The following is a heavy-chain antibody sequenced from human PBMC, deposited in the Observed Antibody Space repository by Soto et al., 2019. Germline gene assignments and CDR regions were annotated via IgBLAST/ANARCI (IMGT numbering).Heavy chain of an antibody. V-gene: IGHV1-69*13. D-gene: IGHD1-26*01. CDR3: ARDSGSGQYYYYGMDV. Sequence: ASVKVSCKASGGTFSSYAISWVRQAPGQGLEWMGGIIPIFGTANYAQKFQGRVTITADESTSTAYMELSSLRSEDTAVYYCARDSGSGQYYYYGMDVWGQGTTVTVSS. CDR2: IIPIFGTA. J-gene: IGHJ6*02. CDR1: GGTFSSYA.